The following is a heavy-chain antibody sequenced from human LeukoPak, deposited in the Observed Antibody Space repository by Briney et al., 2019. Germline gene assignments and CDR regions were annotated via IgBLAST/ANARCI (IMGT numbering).Heavy chain of an antibody. CDR2: INSDGSST. J-gene: IGHJ3*02. CDR3: AEDRQQLVLNDAFDI. CDR1: RFTFSTYW. V-gene: IGHV3-74*01. Sequence: QSGGSLRLSCAASRFTFSTYWMHWVRQAPGKGLVWVSRINSDGSSTGYADSVKGRFTISRDNSKNTLYLQMNSLRAEDTAVYYCAEDRQQLVLNDAFDIWGQGTMVTVSS. D-gene: IGHD6-13*01.